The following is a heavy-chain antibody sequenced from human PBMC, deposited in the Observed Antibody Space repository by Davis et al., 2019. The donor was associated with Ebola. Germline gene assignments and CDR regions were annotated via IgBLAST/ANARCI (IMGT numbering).Heavy chain of an antibody. J-gene: IGHJ4*02. Sequence: PSETLSLTCTVSGHSISSGYYWGWIRQPPGKGLEWIASIYHSGSTYYNPSLKSRVTISVDTSKNQFSLKLRSMTAVDTAIYFCTREFEYVDYWGQGTLVTVSS. CDR1: GHSISSGYY. CDR2: IYHSGST. V-gene: IGHV4-38-2*02. CDR3: TREFEYVDY. D-gene: IGHD2/OR15-2a*01.